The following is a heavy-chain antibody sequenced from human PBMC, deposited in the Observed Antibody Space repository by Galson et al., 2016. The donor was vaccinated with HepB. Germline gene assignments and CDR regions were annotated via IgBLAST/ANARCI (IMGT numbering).Heavy chain of an antibody. Sequence: SLRLSCAASEFTFSDYYMSWIRQAPGKGLEWVSYIGTSSDDSHYADSVKGRVTISRDNSENSLYLQMNSLRADDTAVYYCARAGMITLVRGLTEGFDPWGQGTLVTVSS. D-gene: IGHD3-10*01. J-gene: IGHJ5*02. V-gene: IGHV3-11*06. CDR1: EFTFSDYY. CDR3: ARAGMITLVRGLTEGFDP. CDR2: IGTSSDDS.